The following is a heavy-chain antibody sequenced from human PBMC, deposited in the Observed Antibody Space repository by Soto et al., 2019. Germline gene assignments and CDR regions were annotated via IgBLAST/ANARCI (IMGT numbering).Heavy chain of an antibody. J-gene: IGHJ5*02. V-gene: IGHV4-31*03. Sequence: QVQLQESGPGLVKPSQTLSLTCTVSGGSISSGGYYWSWIRQHPGKGLEWIGYIYYSGSTYFNPPLQSRLTISVDTSNNQFSLQLSSVTAADTAVYYCARAGHSSSSEGANWFDPWGQGTLVTVSS. D-gene: IGHD6-6*01. CDR1: GGSISSGGYY. CDR3: ARAGHSSSSEGANWFDP. CDR2: IYYSGST.